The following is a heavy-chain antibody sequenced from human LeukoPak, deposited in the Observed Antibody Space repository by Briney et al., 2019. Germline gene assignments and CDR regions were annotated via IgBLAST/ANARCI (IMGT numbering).Heavy chain of an antibody. Sequence: GGSLRLSCAASGFTFSSYSMNWVRQAPGKGLEWVSYISSSSSTIYYADSVKGRFTISRDNAKNSLYLQMSSLRAEDTAVYYCARDRNGIAVAGILFDYWGQGTLVTVSS. CDR3: ARDRNGIAVAGILFDY. J-gene: IGHJ4*02. V-gene: IGHV3-48*01. CDR1: GFTFSSYS. CDR2: ISSSSSTI. D-gene: IGHD6-19*01.